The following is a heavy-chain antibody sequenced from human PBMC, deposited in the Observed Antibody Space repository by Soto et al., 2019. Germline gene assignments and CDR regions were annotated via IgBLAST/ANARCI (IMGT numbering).Heavy chain of an antibody. D-gene: IGHD5-18*01. CDR2: IDPSDSYT. V-gene: IGHV5-10-1*01. J-gene: IGHJ4*02. CDR1: GYSFTSYW. Sequence: PGESLKISCKGSGYSFTSYWISWVRQMPGKGLEWMGRIDPSDSYTNYSPSFQGHVTISADKSISTAYLQWSSLKASDTAMYYCARHAATETAIATDPVFDYWGQGTLVTFSS. CDR3: ARHAATETAIATDPVFDY.